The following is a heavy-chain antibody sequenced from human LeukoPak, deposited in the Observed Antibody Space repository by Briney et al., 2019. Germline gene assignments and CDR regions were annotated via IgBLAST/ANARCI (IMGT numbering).Heavy chain of an antibody. Sequence: GGSLRLSCAASGFTFTNAWMSWVRQAPAKGLEWVGRIKRKSDGGTPDNAAPVKGRFTISRDNSKNTLYLQMNSLKTQDKAVYYCATDLGGYYSGSGTYWGSLDYWGQGPVVTVSS. CDR1: GFTFTNAW. D-gene: IGHD3-10*01. V-gene: IGHV3-15*01. CDR2: IKRKSDGGTP. J-gene: IGHJ4*02. CDR3: ATDLGGYYSGSGTYWGSLDY.